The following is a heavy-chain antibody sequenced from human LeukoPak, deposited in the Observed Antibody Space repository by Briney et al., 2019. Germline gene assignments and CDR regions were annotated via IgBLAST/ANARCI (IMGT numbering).Heavy chain of an antibody. J-gene: IGHJ4*02. V-gene: IGHV3-74*01. CDR1: GFTFSNYW. D-gene: IGHD6-19*01. CDR2: TNSDGSST. Sequence: GGSLRLSCAASGFTFSNYWMHWVRQAPGKGLVWVSRTNSDGSSTNYADSVKGRFTISRDNAKNTLYLQMNSLRAEDTAVYYCARVPGWYFYFDYWGQGTLVTVSS. CDR3: ARVPGWYFYFDY.